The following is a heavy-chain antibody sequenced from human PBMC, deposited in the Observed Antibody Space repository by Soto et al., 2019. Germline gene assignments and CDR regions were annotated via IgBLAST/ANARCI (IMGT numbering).Heavy chain of an antibody. J-gene: IGHJ3*02. CDR3: ARSLYYDSSGPYAFDI. CDR2: INAGNGNT. D-gene: IGHD3-22*01. CDR1: GYTFTSYA. Sequence: GASVKVSCKASGYTFTSYAMHWVRQAPGQRLEWMGWINAGNGNTKYSQKFQGRVTITRDTSASTAYMELSSLRSEDTAVYYCARSLYYDSSGPYAFDIWGQGTMVTVS. V-gene: IGHV1-3*01.